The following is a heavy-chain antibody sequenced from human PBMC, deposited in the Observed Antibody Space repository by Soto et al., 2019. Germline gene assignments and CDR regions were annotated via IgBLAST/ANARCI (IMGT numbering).Heavy chain of an antibody. CDR1: GGSISSGDYY. CDR3: ARVSSSSWYVYGMDV. D-gene: IGHD6-13*01. V-gene: IGHV4-30-4*01. CDR2: IYYSGST. Sequence: PSETLSLTGTVSGGSISSGDYYWSWILQPPGKGLEWIGYIYYSGSTYYNPSLKSRVTISVDTSKNQFSLKLSSVTAADTAVYYCARVSSSSWYVYGMDVWGQGTTVTVPS. J-gene: IGHJ6*02.